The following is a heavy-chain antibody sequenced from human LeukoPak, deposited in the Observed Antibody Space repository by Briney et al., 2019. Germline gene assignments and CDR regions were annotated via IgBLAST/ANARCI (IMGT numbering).Heavy chain of an antibody. CDR3: ARDVGGIDY. Sequence: SETLCLTCTVSGGSISSYYWSWIRQPPGKGLEWIGYIYYSGSTNYNPSLKSRVTTSVGTSKNQFSLKLSSVTAADTAVYYCARDVGGIDYWGQGTLVTVSS. J-gene: IGHJ4*02. V-gene: IGHV4-59*01. CDR1: GGSISSYY. CDR2: IYYSGST. D-gene: IGHD1-26*01.